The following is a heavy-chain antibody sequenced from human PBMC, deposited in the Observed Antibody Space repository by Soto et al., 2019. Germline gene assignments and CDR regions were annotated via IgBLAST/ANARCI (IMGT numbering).Heavy chain of an antibody. CDR1: GGTFSSYA. J-gene: IGHJ4*02. CDR2: IIPIFGTA. CDR3: ARLGYSSSPAGDY. V-gene: IGHV1-69*13. Sequence: GASVKVSCKASGGTFSSYAISWVRQAPGQGLEWMGGIIPIFGTANYAQKFKGRVTITADESTSTAYMELSSLRSADTAVYYGARLGYSSSPAGDYWGQGTMVTVSS. D-gene: IGHD6-6*01.